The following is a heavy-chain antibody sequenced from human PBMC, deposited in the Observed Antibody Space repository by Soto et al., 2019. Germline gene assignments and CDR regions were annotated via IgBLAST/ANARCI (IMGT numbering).Heavy chain of an antibody. Sequence: LSLTCAVSGDSISSSEWWSWVRQPPGKGLEWIGEISHSGSTNYKSSLKSRVTISLDKSKNQFSLKLSFVTAADTAVYYCASRIGTRPFWGQGTLVTVS. J-gene: IGHJ4*02. CDR3: ASRIGTRPF. CDR1: GDSISSSEW. V-gene: IGHV4-4*02. D-gene: IGHD6-6*01. CDR2: ISHSGST.